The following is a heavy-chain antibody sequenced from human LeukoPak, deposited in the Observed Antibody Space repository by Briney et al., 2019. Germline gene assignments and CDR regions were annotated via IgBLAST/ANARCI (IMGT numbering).Heavy chain of an antibody. CDR2: INYNGATP. CDR3: ARDRLGPSFSVSHFDL. Sequence: GGSLRLSCATSGVTFVDYGLSWVRRAPGKGLEWLCAINYNGATPDYADSLKVRFPISRANAKTSLYLPMDSLRAEDTAFFYCARDRLGPSFSVSHFDLWGQGTLVTVSS. CDR1: GVTFVDYG. J-gene: IGHJ4*02. D-gene: IGHD3-3*02. V-gene: IGHV3-20*04.